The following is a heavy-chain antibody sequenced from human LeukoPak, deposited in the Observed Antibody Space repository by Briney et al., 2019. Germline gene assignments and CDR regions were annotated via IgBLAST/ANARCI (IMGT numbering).Heavy chain of an antibody. CDR3: ASGYSGYGSLDY. Sequence: ASVKVSCKASGYTFTSYDINWVRQATGQGLEWMGWMNPNSGNTGYAQKFQGRVTVTRNTSISTAYMELSSLRSEDTAVYYCASGYSGYGSLDYWGQGTLVTVSS. J-gene: IGHJ4*02. CDR2: MNPNSGNT. V-gene: IGHV1-8*01. D-gene: IGHD5-12*01. CDR1: GYTFTSYD.